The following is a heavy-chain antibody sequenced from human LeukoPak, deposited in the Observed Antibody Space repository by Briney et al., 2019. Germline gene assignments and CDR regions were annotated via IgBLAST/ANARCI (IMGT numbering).Heavy chain of an antibody. J-gene: IGHJ4*02. Sequence: PGGSLRLSCAASGFTFARYSMNWVRQAPGKGLEWVSSISSSSSNIYYADSVTGQFTISRDNAKNSLYLQMNSLRAEDTAVYYCVRAVEYYYDSSGYAVDYWGQGTLVTVSS. CDR3: VRAVEYYYDSSGYAVDY. CDR2: ISSSSSNI. V-gene: IGHV3-21*01. CDR1: GFTFARYS. D-gene: IGHD3-22*01.